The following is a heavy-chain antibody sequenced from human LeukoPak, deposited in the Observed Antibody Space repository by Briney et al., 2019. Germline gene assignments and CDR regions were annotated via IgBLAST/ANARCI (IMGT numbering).Heavy chain of an antibody. D-gene: IGHD1-26*01. Sequence: SETLSLTCTVSGGSMSSNFYYWGWIRQPPGKGLEWFGNIYYSGSTYYNPSLKSRVTISVDTSKNQFSLKLSSVTAADTAVYYCARGRSGSYLNWFDPWGQGTLVTVSS. CDR3: ARGRSGSYLNWFDP. CDR1: GGSMSSNFYY. CDR2: IYYSGST. V-gene: IGHV4-39*01. J-gene: IGHJ5*02.